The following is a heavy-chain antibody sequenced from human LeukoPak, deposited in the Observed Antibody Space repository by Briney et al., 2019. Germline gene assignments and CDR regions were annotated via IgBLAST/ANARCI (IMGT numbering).Heavy chain of an antibody. V-gene: IGHV3-73*01. Sequence: GGSLRLSCAASGFTFSGSAMHCVRQASGKGLEWVGRIRSKANSYATAYAASVKGRFTISRDDSKNTAYLQMNSLKTEDTAVYYCTRHHSSGSYFDYWGQGTLVTVSS. D-gene: IGHD3-22*01. CDR3: TRHHSSGSYFDY. CDR1: GFTFSGSA. J-gene: IGHJ4*02. CDR2: IRSKANSYAT.